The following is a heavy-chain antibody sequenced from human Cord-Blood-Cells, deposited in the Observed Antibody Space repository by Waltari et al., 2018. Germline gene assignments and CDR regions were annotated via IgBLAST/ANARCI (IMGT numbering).Heavy chain of an antibody. D-gene: IGHD6-6*01. CDR2: SSPSVGTA. CDR1: GGTFSSYA. CDR3: ARSQGSSAFLGDY. V-gene: IGHV1-69*01. Sequence: QVQLVQSGAEVKKPGSSVKVSCKATGGTFSSYAISWVRQAPGKGLEWRGGSSPSVGTANNAQKCQGRVTISAYGSTRTAYMELSSLRSEDTSVYYCARSQGSSAFLGDYGGQGTLVTVSS. J-gene: IGHJ4*02.